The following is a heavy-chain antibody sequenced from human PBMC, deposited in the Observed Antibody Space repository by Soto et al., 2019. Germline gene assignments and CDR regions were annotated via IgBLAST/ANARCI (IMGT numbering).Heavy chain of an antibody. V-gene: IGHV3-30-3*01. J-gene: IGHJ4*02. CDR3: GPHPTDYADYGVFDY. D-gene: IGHD4-17*01. Sequence: TGGSLRLSCAASGFTFSSYAMHWVRQAPGKGLEWVAVISYDGSNKYYADSVKGRFTISRDNSKNTLYLQMNSLRAEDTAVYYCGPHPTDYADYGVFDYWGQGTLVTVSS. CDR2: ISYDGSNK. CDR1: GFTFSSYA.